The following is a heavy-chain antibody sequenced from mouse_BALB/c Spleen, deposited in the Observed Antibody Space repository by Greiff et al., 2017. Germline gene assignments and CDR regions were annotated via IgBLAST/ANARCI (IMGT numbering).Heavy chain of an antibody. CDR2: IWSGGST. CDR1: GFSLTSYG. V-gene: IGHV2-2*02. CDR3: ARNRGYYGNSYWYFDV. Sequence: QVQLQQSGPGLVQPSQSLSITCTVSGFSLTSYGVHWVRQSPGKGLEWLGVIWSGGSTDYNAAFISRLSISKDNSKSQVFFKMISLQANDTAIYYCARNRGYYGNSYWYFDVWGAGTTVTVSS. J-gene: IGHJ1*01. D-gene: IGHD2-1*01.